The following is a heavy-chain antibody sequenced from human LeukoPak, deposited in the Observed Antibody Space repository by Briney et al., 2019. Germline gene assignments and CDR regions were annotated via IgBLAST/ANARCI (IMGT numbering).Heavy chain of an antibody. CDR2: ISYDGSNK. CDR1: GLSFSGYG. CDR3: ARLSSFAFDI. V-gene: IGHV3-30*03. D-gene: IGHD3-16*02. J-gene: IGHJ3*02. Sequence: PGGSLRLSCAASGLSFSGYGMHWVRQAPGKGLEWVTLISYDGSNKYYADSVKGRFTISRDNSKNTLYLQMNSLRAEDTAVYYCARLSSFAFDIWGQGTMVTVPS.